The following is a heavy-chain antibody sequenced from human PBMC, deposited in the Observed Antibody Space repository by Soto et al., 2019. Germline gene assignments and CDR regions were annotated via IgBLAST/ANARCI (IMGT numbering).Heavy chain of an antibody. D-gene: IGHD1-26*01. CDR2: INPKTAAT. V-gene: IGHV1-2*02. J-gene: IGHJ6*02. CDR1: GYTFSDYF. Sequence: QVQLVQSGAEVGKSGASVKVSCKASGYTFSDYFIQWLRQAPGQGVEWVAWINPKTAATNYAKKFQDRVTVTSDTSFSTAYLELTRLRPDDTAPYYCARIKWGLDYYSGMDVWGQGTAVSV. CDR3: ARIKWGLDYYSGMDV.